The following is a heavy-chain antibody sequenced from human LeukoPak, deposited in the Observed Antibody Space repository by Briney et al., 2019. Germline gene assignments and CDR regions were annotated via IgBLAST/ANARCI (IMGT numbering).Heavy chain of an antibody. J-gene: IGHJ3*02. Sequence: PGGTLRLSCAASGFTFSSYGMSWVRQAPGKGLVWVSRSNSDGSSTRYADSVKGRFTISRDNAKKTLYLQMNSLRAEDTAVYYCARALNYYDSSGYLQDAFDIWGQGTMVTVSS. D-gene: IGHD3-22*01. CDR3: ARALNYYDSSGYLQDAFDI. V-gene: IGHV3-74*01. CDR1: GFTFSSYG. CDR2: SNSDGSST.